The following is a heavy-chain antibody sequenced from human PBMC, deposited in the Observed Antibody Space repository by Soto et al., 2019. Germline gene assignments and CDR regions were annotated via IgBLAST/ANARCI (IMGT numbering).Heavy chain of an antibody. CDR3: ERGIAAAGTGPDFDY. CDR2: IGTAGDT. J-gene: IGHJ4*02. D-gene: IGHD6-13*01. CDR1: GFTFSSYD. Sequence: GGSLRLSCAASGFTFSSYDMHWVRQATGKGLEWVSAIGTAGDTYYPGSVKGRFTISRENAKNSLYLQMNSLRAGDTAVYYCERGIAAAGTGPDFDYWGQGTLVTVSS. V-gene: IGHV3-13*04.